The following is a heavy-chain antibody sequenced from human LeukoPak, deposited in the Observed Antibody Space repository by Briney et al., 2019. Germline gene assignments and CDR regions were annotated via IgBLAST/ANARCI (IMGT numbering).Heavy chain of an antibody. CDR3: AKDYDSSGYDSLYYYYYYMDV. V-gene: IGHV3-30*02. CDR2: IRYDGSNK. J-gene: IGHJ6*03. CDR1: GFTFSSYG. D-gene: IGHD3-22*01. Sequence: GGSLRLSCAASGFTFSSYGMHWVRQAPGKGLEWAAFIRYDGSNKYYADSVKGRFTISRDNSKNTLYLQMNSLRAEDTAVYYCAKDYDSSGYDSLYYYYYYMDVWGKGTTVTVSS.